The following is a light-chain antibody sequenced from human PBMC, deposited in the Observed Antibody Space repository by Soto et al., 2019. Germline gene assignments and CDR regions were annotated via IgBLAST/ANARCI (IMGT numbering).Light chain of an antibody. CDR1: QSISSW. CDR3: QQYNSYPWT. V-gene: IGKV1-5*03. CDR2: KAS. J-gene: IGKJ1*01. Sequence: DIQMTQSPSTLSASVGDRVTITCRASQSISSWLAWYQQKPGKAPKLLIYKASSLESRVPSRFSGSGSGTEFTLNISSLQPDDFATYYRQQYNSYPWTFGQGTKVEIK.